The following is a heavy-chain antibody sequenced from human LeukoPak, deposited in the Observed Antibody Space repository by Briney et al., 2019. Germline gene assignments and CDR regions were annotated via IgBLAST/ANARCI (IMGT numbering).Heavy chain of an antibody. D-gene: IGHD5-18*01. Sequence: GGSLRLSCAVSGLTFSSYAMSWVRQAPGKGLEWVSGISASGSSTYYADYVKGRLTISRDSSKNTLYLQMNSLRAEDTAVYFCAKGSYGYVLYFDSWGQGALVTVSS. CDR2: ISASGSST. CDR1: GLTFSSYA. V-gene: IGHV3-23*01. CDR3: AKGSYGYVLYFDS. J-gene: IGHJ4*02.